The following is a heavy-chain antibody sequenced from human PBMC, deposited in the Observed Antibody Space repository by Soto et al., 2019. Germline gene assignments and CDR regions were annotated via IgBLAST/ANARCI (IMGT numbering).Heavy chain of an antibody. V-gene: IGHV3-64D*06. CDR3: VKARGGDIPMDV. J-gene: IGHJ6*02. D-gene: IGHD2-15*01. CDR2: ISSNGGST. Sequence: GGSLRLSCAASGFTFSSYAMSWLRQAPGKGLEWVSAISSNGGSTYYADSVKGRFTISRDNSKNTLYLQMSSLRAEDTAVYYCVKARGGDIPMDVWGQGTTVTVSS. CDR1: GFTFSSYA.